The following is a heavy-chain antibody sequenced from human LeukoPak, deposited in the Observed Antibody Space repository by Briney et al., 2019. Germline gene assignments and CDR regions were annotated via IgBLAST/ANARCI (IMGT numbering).Heavy chain of an antibody. Sequence: ASVTVSCTASGYTFTSYGISWVRQAPGQGLEWMGWISAYNGNTNYAQKLQGRVTMTTDTSTSTAYMELRSLRSEDTAVYYCARDIGVGATPGHLDDYWGQGTLVTVSS. D-gene: IGHD1-26*01. J-gene: IGHJ4*02. CDR3: ARDIGVGATPGHLDDY. CDR1: GYTFTSYG. V-gene: IGHV1-18*01. CDR2: ISAYNGNT.